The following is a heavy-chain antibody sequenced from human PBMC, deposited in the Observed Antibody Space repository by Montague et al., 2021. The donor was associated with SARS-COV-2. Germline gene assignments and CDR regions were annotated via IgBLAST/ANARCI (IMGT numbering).Heavy chain of an antibody. D-gene: IGHD2-2*01. CDR2: TYCRSKWYY. Sequence: CAISGDSVSSNSGAWNWVRQSPSRGLEWLGRTYCRSKWYYNYGVSVESRVTVNADTSKNQVFLQLNSVTPEDTAVYFCARGLPAGPNFGMDVWGQGTTVTVSS. CDR3: ARGLPAGPNFGMDV. V-gene: IGHV6-1*01. CDR1: GDSVSSNSGA. J-gene: IGHJ6*02.